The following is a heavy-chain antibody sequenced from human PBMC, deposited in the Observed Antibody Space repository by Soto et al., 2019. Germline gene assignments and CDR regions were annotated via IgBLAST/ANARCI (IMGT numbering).Heavy chain of an antibody. CDR1: GFTFSNAW. J-gene: IGHJ6*03. Sequence: EVQLVESGGGLVKPGGSLRLSCAASGFTFSNAWMSWVRQAPGKGLEWVGGIKSKTDGGTTYYAATGKGRFTISRDDSKITLYLQMNGLTTDDTAVYYGTTLTGLCHYYYCMDVWGKGTTVTVSS. D-gene: IGHD7-27*01. V-gene: IGHV3-15*01. CDR3: TTLTGLCHYYYCMDV. CDR2: IKSKTDGGTT.